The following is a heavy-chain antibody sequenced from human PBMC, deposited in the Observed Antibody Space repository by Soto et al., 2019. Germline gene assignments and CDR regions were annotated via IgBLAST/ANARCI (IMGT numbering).Heavy chain of an antibody. CDR2: LWNDGIRK. CDR1: GFTFTTYG. CDR3: ARFDYYEANAFDY. D-gene: IGHD3-22*01. J-gene: IGHJ4*01. V-gene: IGHV3-33*01. Sequence: GGSLRLSCAASGFTFTTYGMHWVRHAPGKGLEWVAVLWNDGIRKVYVDSVRGRFTISRDNSKNTLDLQMNSLRAEDTAVYYCARFDYYEANAFDYWGPGTLVAVSS.